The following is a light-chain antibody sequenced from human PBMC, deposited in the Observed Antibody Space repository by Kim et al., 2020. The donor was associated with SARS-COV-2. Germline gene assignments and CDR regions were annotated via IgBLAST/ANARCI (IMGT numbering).Light chain of an antibody. CDR3: QQYNSYPLT. CDR2: KTS. J-gene: IGKJ4*01. Sequence: ASVGDRVTITCRASQSISSWLAWYQQKPGKAPNLLIYKTSSLESGVPSRFSGSGSGTEFTLTISSVQPDDFATYYCQQYNSYPLTFGGGTKVDIK. V-gene: IGKV1-5*03. CDR1: QSISSW.